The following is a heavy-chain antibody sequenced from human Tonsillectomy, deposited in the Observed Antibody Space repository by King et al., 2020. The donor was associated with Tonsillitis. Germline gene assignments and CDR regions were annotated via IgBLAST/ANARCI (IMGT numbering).Heavy chain of an antibody. J-gene: IGHJ6*02. CDR1: GFTFSSYS. V-gene: IGHV3-48*01. D-gene: IGHD2/OR15-2a*01. CDR2: ISSSSSTI. CDR3: ARSTFGMDV. Sequence: VQLVESGGGLVQPGGSLGLSCAASGFTFSSYSMNWVRQAPGKGLEWVSYISSSSSTIYYADSVKGRFTISRDNAKNSLYLQMNSLRAEDTAVYYCARSTFGMDVWGQGTTVTVSS.